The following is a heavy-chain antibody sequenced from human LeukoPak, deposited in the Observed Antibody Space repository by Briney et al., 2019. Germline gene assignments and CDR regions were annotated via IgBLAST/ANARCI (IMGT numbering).Heavy chain of an antibody. V-gene: IGHV4-59*01. D-gene: IGHD5-12*01. CDR3: ARVGYSGYDFTPHFDY. CDR2: IYYSGST. J-gene: IGHJ4*02. CDR1: GGSISSYY. Sequence: SETLSLTCTVSGGSISSYYWSWIRQLPGKGLEWIGYIYYSGSTNYNPSLKSRVTISVDTSKNQFSLKLSSVTAADTAVYYCARVGYSGYDFTPHFDYWGQGTLVTVSS.